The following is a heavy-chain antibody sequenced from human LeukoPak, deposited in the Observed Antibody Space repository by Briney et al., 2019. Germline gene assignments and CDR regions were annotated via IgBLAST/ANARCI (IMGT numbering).Heavy chain of an antibody. CDR1: GYTFTGYY. Sequence: GASVKVSCKASGYTFTGYYMHWVRQAPGQGLEWMGWINPNSGGTNYAQKFQGRVTMTRDTSISTAYMELSKLRSDDTAVYYCARDISHDYGEIYWGQGTLVTVSS. J-gene: IGHJ4*02. V-gene: IGHV1-2*02. CDR3: ARDISHDYGEIY. D-gene: IGHD4-17*01. CDR2: INPNSGGT.